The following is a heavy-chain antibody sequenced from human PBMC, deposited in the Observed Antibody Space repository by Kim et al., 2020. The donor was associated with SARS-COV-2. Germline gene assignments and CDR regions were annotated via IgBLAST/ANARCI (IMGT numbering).Heavy chain of an antibody. Sequence: SETLSPTCTVSGGSISSSSYYWGWIRQPPGKGLEWIGSIYYSGSTYYNPSLKSRVTISVDTSKNQFSLKLSSVTAADTAVYYCARHGDPGFDYWGQGTLVTVSS. D-gene: IGHD4-17*01. CDR3: ARHGDPGFDY. CDR2: IYYSGST. V-gene: IGHV4-39*07. CDR1: GGSISSSSYY. J-gene: IGHJ4*02.